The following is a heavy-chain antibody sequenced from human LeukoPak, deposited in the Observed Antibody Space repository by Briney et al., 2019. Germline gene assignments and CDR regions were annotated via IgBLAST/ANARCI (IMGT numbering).Heavy chain of an antibody. CDR2: IRYDGSNK. CDR3: ASPVHGYCSGGSCYPFDY. D-gene: IGHD2-15*01. CDR1: GFTFSSYG. V-gene: IGHV3-30*02. Sequence: GGSLRLSCAASGFTFSSYGMHWVRQAPGKGLEWVAFIRYDGSNKYYADSVKGRFTISRDNSKNTLYLQMNSLRAEDTAVYYCASPVHGYCSGGSCYPFDYWGQGTPVTVSS. J-gene: IGHJ4*02.